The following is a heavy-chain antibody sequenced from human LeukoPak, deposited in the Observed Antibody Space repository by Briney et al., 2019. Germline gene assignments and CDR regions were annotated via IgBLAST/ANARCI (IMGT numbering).Heavy chain of an antibody. CDR2: ISYDGGNK. D-gene: IGHD3-10*01. CDR3: AKASNSGYFYGSGRYENWFDA. CDR1: GFSFSAYG. V-gene: IGHV3-30*18. Sequence: GGSLRLSCGTSGFSFSAYGMHWVRQAPGKGLEWVAVISYDGGNKFYADSVKGRFTISRDNSKNTMSLQMNSLRVEDTALYYCAKASNSGYFYGSGRYENWFDAWGQGTLVTVSS. J-gene: IGHJ5*02.